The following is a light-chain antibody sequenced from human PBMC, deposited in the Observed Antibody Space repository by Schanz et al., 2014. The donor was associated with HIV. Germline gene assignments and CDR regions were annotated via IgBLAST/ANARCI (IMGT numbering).Light chain of an antibody. CDR1: QSVTSGY. J-gene: IGKJ1*01. CDR3: QQYNNWPPWT. Sequence: EIELTQSPGPLSVSPGGRATLSCRASQSVTSGYLAWYQQKPGQAPRLLIYGASSRATGIPDRFSGSGSGTDFTLTISSLQSEDFAVYYCQQYNNWPPWTFGQGTKVEIK. CDR2: GAS. V-gene: IGKV3-20*01.